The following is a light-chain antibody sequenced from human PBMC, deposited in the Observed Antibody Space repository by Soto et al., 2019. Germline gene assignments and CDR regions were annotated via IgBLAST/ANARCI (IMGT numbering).Light chain of an antibody. CDR3: SSYAGSNNDVV. V-gene: IGLV2-8*01. J-gene: IGLJ2*01. CDR1: SSDVGGYNY. Sequence: QSALTQPPSASGSPGQSVTISCTGTSSDVGGYNYVSWYQQHPGKAPKLMIYEVSKRPSGVPDRFSGSKSGNTASLTVSGLQAEDEADYYYSSYAGSNNDVVFGGGTKLTVL. CDR2: EVS.